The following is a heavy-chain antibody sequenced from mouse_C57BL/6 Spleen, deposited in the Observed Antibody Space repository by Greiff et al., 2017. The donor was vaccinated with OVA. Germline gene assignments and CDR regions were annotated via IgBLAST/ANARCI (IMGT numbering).Heavy chain of an antibody. J-gene: IGHJ2*01. CDR2: IYPGSGNT. D-gene: IGHD1-2*01. V-gene: IGHV1-76*01. CDR3: ATTSHYYDFDY. CDR1: GYTFTDYY. Sequence: QVQLQQSGAELVRPGASVKLSCKASGYTFTDYYINWVKQRPGQGLEWIARIYPGSGNTYYNEKFKGKATLTAEKSSSTAYMQLSSLTSEDSAVYFCATTSHYYDFDYWGQGTTLTVSS.